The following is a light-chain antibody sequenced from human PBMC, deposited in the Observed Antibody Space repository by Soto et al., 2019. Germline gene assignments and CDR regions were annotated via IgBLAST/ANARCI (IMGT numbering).Light chain of an antibody. Sequence: TPMSQSPSTLSASVRDRVTITCRASQNINSYLNWYQHKPGKAPNLLIYAASSLQSGVPSRFSGSGSGTDFTLTIDSLRPEDFASYYCQQSYSSSPITFGPGARLAI. J-gene: IGKJ5*01. CDR2: AAS. V-gene: IGKV1-39*01. CDR3: QQSYSSSPIT. CDR1: QNINSY.